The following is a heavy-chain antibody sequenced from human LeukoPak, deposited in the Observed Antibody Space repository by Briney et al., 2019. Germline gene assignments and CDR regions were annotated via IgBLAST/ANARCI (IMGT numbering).Heavy chain of an antibody. V-gene: IGHV1-2*02. CDR3: ARDEGGDKYYYYYNMDV. D-gene: IGHD3-16*01. J-gene: IGHJ6*03. CDR1: GYTFTGYY. Sequence: ASVKVSCKASGYTFTGYYMHWVRQAPGQGLEWMGWINPNSGGTNYAQKFQGRVTMTRDTSISTAYMELSRLTSDDTAVYYCARDEGGDKYYYYYNMDVWGKGTTVTISS. CDR2: INPNSGGT.